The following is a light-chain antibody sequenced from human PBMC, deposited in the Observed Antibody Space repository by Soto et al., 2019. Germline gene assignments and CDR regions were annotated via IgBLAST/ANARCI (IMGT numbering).Light chain of an antibody. V-gene: IGLV1-40*01. J-gene: IGLJ2*01. CDR2: GNS. Sequence: QSVLTQPPSVSGAPGQRVTISCTGSSSNIGAGYDVHWYQQLPGTAPKLLIYGNSNRPSGVPDRFSGSKSGTSASLAITGLQAEDEADYYGQSYDSSLSGDVLFGGGTQVTVL. CDR1: SSNIGAGYD. CDR3: QSYDSSLSGDVL.